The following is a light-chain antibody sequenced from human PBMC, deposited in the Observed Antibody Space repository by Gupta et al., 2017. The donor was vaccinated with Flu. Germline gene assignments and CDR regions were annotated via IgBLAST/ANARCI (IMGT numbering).Light chain of an antibody. V-gene: IGLV3-19*01. CDR1: SLRNYY. Sequence: SSELTQDPAVSVALGQTVRITCQGDSLRNYYASWHQQKPGQAPVLVIYGKNNRPSGIPDRFSGSSSGHTASLTITGAQAEDEADYYCNSRDSSGDHVVFGGGTKLTVL. CDR3: NSRDSSGDHVV. J-gene: IGLJ2*01. CDR2: GKN.